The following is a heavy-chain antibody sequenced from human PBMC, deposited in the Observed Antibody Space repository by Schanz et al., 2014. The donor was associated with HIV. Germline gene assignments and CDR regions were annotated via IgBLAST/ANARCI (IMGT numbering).Heavy chain of an antibody. Sequence: VQLVESGGGLVKPGGSLRLSCAASGFTFSSYGMHWVRQAPGRGLEWLSAISVSGASTYYADSVKGRFTISRDNSKNTVYLQMDSLRAEDTAVYFCAQEEVPNDCWGQGTLVTVSS. CDR1: GFTFSSYG. V-gene: IGHV3-23*04. CDR3: AQEEVPNDC. CDR2: ISVSGAST. D-gene: IGHD3-10*01. J-gene: IGHJ4*02.